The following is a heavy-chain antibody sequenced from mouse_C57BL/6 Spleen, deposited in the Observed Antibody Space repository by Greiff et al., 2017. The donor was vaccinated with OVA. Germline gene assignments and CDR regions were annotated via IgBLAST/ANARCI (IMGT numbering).Heavy chain of an antibody. D-gene: IGHD1-2*01. CDR1: GFSLTSYG. CDR2: IWSDGST. CDR3: ARHGYGGWYFDV. J-gene: IGHJ1*03. V-gene: IGHV2-6-1*01. Sequence: VKVVESGPGLVAPSQSLSITCTVSGFSLTSYGVHWVRQPPGKGLEWLVVIWSDGSTTYNSALKSRLSISKDNSKSQVFLKMNSLQTDDTAMYYCARHGYGGWYFDVWGTGTTVTVSS.